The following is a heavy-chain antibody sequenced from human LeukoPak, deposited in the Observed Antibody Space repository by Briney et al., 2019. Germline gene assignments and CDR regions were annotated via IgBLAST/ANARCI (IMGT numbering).Heavy chain of an antibody. D-gene: IGHD3-22*01. CDR3: AKDTYYYDSSGYNY. CDR2: ISGSGGST. Sequence: GGSLRLSCAASGFTFSSYAMSWVRQAPGKGLEWVSAISGSGGSTYYADSVKGRFTISRDNSKNTLYLQMNSLRAEDTAVYYCAKDTYYYDSSGYNYWGQGTLVTVSS. J-gene: IGHJ4*02. CDR1: GFTFSSYA. V-gene: IGHV3-23*01.